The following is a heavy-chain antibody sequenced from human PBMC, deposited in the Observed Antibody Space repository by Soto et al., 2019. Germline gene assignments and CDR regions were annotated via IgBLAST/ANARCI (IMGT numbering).Heavy chain of an antibody. CDR1: GFTFSSYW. J-gene: IGHJ4*02. Sequence: GGSLRLSCAASGFTFSSYWMHWVRQAPGKGLVWVSRIKSDGSSTSYADSVKGRFTISRDNAKHTLFLQMTSLRAENTAGYYCAGHFAYGSGSVEYWGQGALVAVSS. CDR2: IKSDGSST. CDR3: AGHFAYGSGSVEY. V-gene: IGHV3-74*01. D-gene: IGHD3-10*01.